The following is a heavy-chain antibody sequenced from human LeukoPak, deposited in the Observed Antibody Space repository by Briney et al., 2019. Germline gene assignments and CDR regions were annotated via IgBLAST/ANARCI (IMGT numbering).Heavy chain of an antibody. CDR2: IKQDGSEK. V-gene: IGHV3-7*01. D-gene: IGHD3-10*01. Sequence: PGGSLRLSCAASGFTFSSYWMSWVRQAPGKGLEWVANIKQDGSEKYYVDSVKGRFTISRDNAKNSLYLQMNSLRAEDTAVYYCARDVTLLWFGGKTYYFDYWGQGTLVTVSS. CDR3: ARDVTLLWFGGKTYYFDY. J-gene: IGHJ4*02. CDR1: GFTFSSYW.